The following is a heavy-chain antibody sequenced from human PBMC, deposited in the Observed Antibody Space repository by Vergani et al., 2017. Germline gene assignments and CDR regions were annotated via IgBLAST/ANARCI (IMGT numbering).Heavy chain of an antibody. Sequence: EVQLVESGGGLVKPGGSLRLSCAASGLNFSSYSMTWGRQAPGKGLEWVSSISSSSSYIYYADAVKGRFTISRDNAKNSLYLQMNSLRAEDTAVYYCAREQLGHFDYWGQGTLVTVSS. CDR2: ISSSSSYI. CDR3: AREQLGHFDY. CDR1: GLNFSSYS. J-gene: IGHJ4*02. D-gene: IGHD6-13*01. V-gene: IGHV3-21*01.